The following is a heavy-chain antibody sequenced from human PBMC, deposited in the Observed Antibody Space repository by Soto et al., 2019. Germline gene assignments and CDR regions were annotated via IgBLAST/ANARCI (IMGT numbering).Heavy chain of an antibody. V-gene: IGHV4-30-4*01. CDR1: GGSISSGDYY. Sequence: SETLSLTCTVSGGSISSGDYYWSWIRQPPGKVLVCIGHIYFCGTTFYILSLKSRVTISIDSSKNYFSLKLSSVTAADTAVYYCARADRAGLMVYSWWFDPWGQGTLVTVSS. CDR2: IYFCGTT. CDR3: ARADRAGLMVYSWWFDP. D-gene: IGHD2-8*01. J-gene: IGHJ5*02.